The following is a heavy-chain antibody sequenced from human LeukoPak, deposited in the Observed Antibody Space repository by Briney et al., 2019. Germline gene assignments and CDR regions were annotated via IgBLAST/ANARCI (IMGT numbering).Heavy chain of an antibody. CDR3: ATRRPSVFAY. V-gene: IGHV3-23*01. Sequence: PGGSLRLSCAASGFTFSSYAMSWVRQAPGKGLEWVSGISASGLSQYYADSVKGRFTISRDNSQNTLFLQMDSLGAEDTAVYYCATRRPSVFAYWGQGTLVTVSS. CDR2: ISASGLSQ. J-gene: IGHJ4*02. CDR1: GFTFSSYA.